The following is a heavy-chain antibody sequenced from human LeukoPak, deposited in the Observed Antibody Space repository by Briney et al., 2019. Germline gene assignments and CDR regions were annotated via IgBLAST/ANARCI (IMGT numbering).Heavy chain of an antibody. D-gene: IGHD5-18*01. V-gene: IGHV4-39*07. CDR2: IYYSGST. J-gene: IGHJ4*02. Sequence: SETLSLTCTVSGGSISSSSYYWGWIRQPPGKGLEWIGSIYYSGSTYYNPSLKSRVTISVDTSKNQFSLKLSSVTAADTAVYYCARSGGYSYGYFDYWGQGTRVTVSS. CDR3: ARSGGYSYGYFDY. CDR1: GGSISSSSYY.